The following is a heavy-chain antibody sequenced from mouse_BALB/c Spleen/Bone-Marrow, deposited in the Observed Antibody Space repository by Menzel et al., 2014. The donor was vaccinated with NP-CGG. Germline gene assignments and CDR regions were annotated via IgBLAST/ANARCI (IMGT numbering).Heavy chain of an antibody. CDR3: ARGYYGSSLVY. Sequence: VQLQQSGAELAKPGASVKMSCKASGYTFTSYRMHWVEQRPGQGLEWIGYINPSTGYTGYNQKFKDKATLTADKSSSTAYMQLSSLTSEDSAVYYCARGYYGSSLVYWGQGTLVTVSA. J-gene: IGHJ3*01. CDR1: GYTFTSYR. CDR2: INPSTGYT. D-gene: IGHD1-1*01. V-gene: IGHV1-4*01.